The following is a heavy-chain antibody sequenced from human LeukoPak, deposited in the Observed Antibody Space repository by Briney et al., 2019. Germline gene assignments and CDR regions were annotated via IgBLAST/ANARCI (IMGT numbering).Heavy chain of an antibody. J-gene: IGHJ6*02. CDR2: IKHDGSDK. CDR3: ARYCSRTTCYNGEAPGMDV. Sequence: GGSLRLSCAASGFTFSSYEMNWVRQVPGKGLEWVANIKHDGSDKYYVDSVKGRFTISRDNAKNSLYMQMSSLRAEDTAVYFCARYCSRTTCYNGEAPGMDVWGQGTTVTVSS. D-gene: IGHD2-2*02. V-gene: IGHV3-7*04. CDR1: GFTFSSYE.